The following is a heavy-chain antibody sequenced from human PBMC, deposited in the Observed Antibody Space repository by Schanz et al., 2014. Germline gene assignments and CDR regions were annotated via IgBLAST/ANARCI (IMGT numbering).Heavy chain of an antibody. Sequence: QVQLVESGGGVVQPGRSLRLSCAASGFTFSGYGLNWVRQAPGKGLEWVGFICINGRNTGYAHSVKGRVTISRDNSKNTLNLQMNSLRAEDAGVYYCAGGEYQLLYENWGQGTLVTVSS. V-gene: IGHV3-30*03. J-gene: IGHJ4*02. CDR1: GFTFSGYG. D-gene: IGHD2-2*02. CDR2: ICINGRNT. CDR3: AGGEYQLLYEN.